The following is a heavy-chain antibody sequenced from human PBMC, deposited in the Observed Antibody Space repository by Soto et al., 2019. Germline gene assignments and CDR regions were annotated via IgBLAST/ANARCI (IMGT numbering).Heavy chain of an antibody. V-gene: IGHV3-33*01. CDR1: GLIFTDYG. D-gene: IGHD2-2*01. CDR2: IWHDGNTK. J-gene: IGHJ4*02. Sequence: QVQLVESGGGVVQPGTSLRLSCVASGLIFTDYGMHWVRQAPGKGLEWVAVIWHDGNTKFYADSVKGRFTISRDDSKNTLYLQMNSLRAEHTAVYHCATDRGTSPFDYWGQGTLVTVSS. CDR3: ATDRGTSPFDY.